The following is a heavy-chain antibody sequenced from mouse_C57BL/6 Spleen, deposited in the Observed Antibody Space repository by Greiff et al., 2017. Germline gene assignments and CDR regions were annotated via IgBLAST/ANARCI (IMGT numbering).Heavy chain of an antibody. CDR2: IDPETGGT. V-gene: IGHV1-15*01. CDR1: GFTFTDYE. CDR3: NWDIDY. J-gene: IGHJ2*01. D-gene: IGHD4-1*01. Sequence: VQLQQSGAELVRPGASVTLSCKASGFTFTDYEMHWVKQTPVHGLEWIGAIDPETGGTAYNQKFKGKAILTADKSSSTAYMELRSLTSEDSAVYYCNWDIDYWGQGTTLTVSS.